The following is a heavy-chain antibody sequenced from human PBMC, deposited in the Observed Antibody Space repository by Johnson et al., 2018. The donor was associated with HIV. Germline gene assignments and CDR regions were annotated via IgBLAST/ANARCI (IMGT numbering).Heavy chain of an antibody. CDR2: IWYDGSNQ. Sequence: QVQLVESGGGVVQPGRSLRLSCAASGFTFSSYGMHWVRQAPGKGLEWAAVIWYDGSNQYYADSVNGRFTISRDNSKKTLYLQMNSLRAEDTAVYYCAKEITIFGVVRDDAFDIWGQGTMVTVSS. V-gene: IGHV3-33*06. CDR1: GFTFSSYG. CDR3: AKEITIFGVVRDDAFDI. D-gene: IGHD3-3*01. J-gene: IGHJ3*02.